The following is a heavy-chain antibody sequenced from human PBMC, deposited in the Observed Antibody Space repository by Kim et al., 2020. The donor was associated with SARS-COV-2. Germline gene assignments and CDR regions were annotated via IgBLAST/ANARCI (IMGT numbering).Heavy chain of an antibody. Sequence: VKGRFTISRDNSKNTLYLQMNSLRAEDTAVYYCAKWYYYDSSGYSSPFDYWGQGTLVTVSS. D-gene: IGHD3-22*01. V-gene: IGHV3-23*01. J-gene: IGHJ4*02. CDR3: AKWYYYDSSGYSSPFDY.